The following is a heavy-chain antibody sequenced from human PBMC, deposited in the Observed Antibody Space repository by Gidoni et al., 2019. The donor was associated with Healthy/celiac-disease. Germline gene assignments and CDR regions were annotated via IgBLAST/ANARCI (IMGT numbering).Heavy chain of an antibody. Sequence: QVQLQESGPGLVKPSETLSLTGTVAGGSISSYYWSWIRQPPGKGLEWIGYIYYSGSTNYHPSLKSRVTLSVDTSKNQFSLKLSSVTAADTAVYYCARGDTVVTNYFDYWGQGTLVTVSS. CDR2: IYYSGST. J-gene: IGHJ4*02. D-gene: IGHD2-21*02. V-gene: IGHV4-59*01. CDR1: GGSISSYY. CDR3: ARGDTVVTNYFDY.